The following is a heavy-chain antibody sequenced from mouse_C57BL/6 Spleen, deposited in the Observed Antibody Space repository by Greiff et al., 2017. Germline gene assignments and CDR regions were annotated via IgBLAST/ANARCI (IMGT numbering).Heavy chain of an antibody. CDR3: ARGGYGSSSYAMDY. J-gene: IGHJ4*01. CDR2: IWSDGST. V-gene: IGHV2-6*03. D-gene: IGHD1-1*01. Sequence: VQLQQSGPGLVAPSQSLSITCTVSGFSLTSYGVHWVRQPPGKGLEWLVVIWSDGSTTYNSALKSSLSISKDNSKSQVFLKMNSLQTDDTTMYYCARGGYGSSSYAMDYWGQGTSVTVSS. CDR1: GFSLTSYG.